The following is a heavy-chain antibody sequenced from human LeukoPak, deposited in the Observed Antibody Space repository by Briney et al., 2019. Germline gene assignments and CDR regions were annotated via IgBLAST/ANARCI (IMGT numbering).Heavy chain of an antibody. CDR3: ARDSGLSGYDLLDY. V-gene: IGHV3-7*01. Sequence: GRSLRLSCVASGFTFSTHWMTWVRQAPGKGLEWVSNIRHDASERYYVNSVKGRFTISRDNAKNSVYLQMSSLGAEDTAVYYCARDSGLSGYDLLDYWGQGTLVTVSS. CDR2: IRHDASER. CDR1: GFTFSTHW. D-gene: IGHD5-12*01. J-gene: IGHJ4*02.